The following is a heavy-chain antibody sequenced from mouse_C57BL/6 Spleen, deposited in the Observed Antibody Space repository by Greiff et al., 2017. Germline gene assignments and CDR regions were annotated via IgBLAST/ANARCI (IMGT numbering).Heavy chain of an antibody. D-gene: IGHD2-14*01. Sequence: EVKLMESGAELVRPGASVKLSCTASGFNIKDYYMHWVKQRPEQGLEWIGRIDPEDGDTEYAPKFQGKATMTADTSSNTAYLQLSSLTYEDTAVYYCTTKDSRRYQKDYWGQGTTLTVSS. J-gene: IGHJ2*01. V-gene: IGHV14-1*01. CDR1: GFNIKDYY. CDR2: IDPEDGDT. CDR3: TTKDSRRYQKDY.